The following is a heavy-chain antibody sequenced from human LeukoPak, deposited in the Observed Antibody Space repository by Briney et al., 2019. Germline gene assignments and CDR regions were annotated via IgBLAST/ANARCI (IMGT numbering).Heavy chain of an antibody. Sequence: PSETLSLTCTVSGGSISSSSYYWGWIRQPPGKGLEWIGEINHIGSTNYNSSLKSRVTISVDTSKNQFSLNLSSVTAADTAVYYCARYFGTLDPWGQGTLVTVSS. D-gene: IGHD3/OR15-3a*01. CDR3: ARYFGTLDP. CDR1: GGSISSSSYY. CDR2: INHIGST. V-gene: IGHV4-39*07. J-gene: IGHJ5*02.